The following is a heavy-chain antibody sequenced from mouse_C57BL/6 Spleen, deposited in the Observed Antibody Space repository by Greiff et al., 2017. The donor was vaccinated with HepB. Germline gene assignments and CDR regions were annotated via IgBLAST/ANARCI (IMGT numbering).Heavy chain of an antibody. CDR1: GYTFTSYW. CDR3: ARYGISITTVGEGDFDY. Sequence: QVQLKQPGAELVRPGTSVKLSCKASGYTFTSYWMHWVKQRPGQGLEWIGVIDPSDSYTNYNQKFKGKATLTVDTSSSTAYMQLSSLTSEDSAVYYCARYGISITTVGEGDFDYWGQGTTLTVSS. V-gene: IGHV1-59*01. CDR2: IDPSDSYT. D-gene: IGHD1-1*01. J-gene: IGHJ2*01.